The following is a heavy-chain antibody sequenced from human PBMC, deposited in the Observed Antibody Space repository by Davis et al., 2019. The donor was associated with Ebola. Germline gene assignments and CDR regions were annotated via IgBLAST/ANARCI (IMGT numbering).Heavy chain of an antibody. D-gene: IGHD5-12*01. Sequence: SETLSLTCAVYGGSFSGYYWSWIRQPPGKGLEWIGEINHSGSTYYNPSLKSRVTISVDTSKNQFSLKLSSVTAADTAVYYCARTYGGYGFGLGFDYWGQGSLVTVSP. J-gene: IGHJ4*02. CDR2: INHSGST. CDR1: GGSFSGYY. V-gene: IGHV4-34*01. CDR3: ARTYGGYGFGLGFDY.